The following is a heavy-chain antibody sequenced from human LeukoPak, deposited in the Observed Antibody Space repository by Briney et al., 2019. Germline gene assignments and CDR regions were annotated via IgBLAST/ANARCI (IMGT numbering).Heavy chain of an antibody. Sequence: ASVKVSCKASEYTFTGYYMHWVRQAPGQGLEWMGWINPNSGGTNYAQKFQGRVTMTRDTSISTAYMELSRLRSDDTAVYYCARDPEQLWAFDYWGQGTLVTVSS. J-gene: IGHJ4*02. CDR2: INPNSGGT. D-gene: IGHD6-13*01. V-gene: IGHV1-2*02. CDR1: EYTFTGYY. CDR3: ARDPEQLWAFDY.